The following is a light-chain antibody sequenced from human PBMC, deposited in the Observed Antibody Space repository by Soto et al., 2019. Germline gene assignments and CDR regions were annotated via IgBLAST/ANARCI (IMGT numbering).Light chain of an antibody. CDR2: DAS. CDR3: HQYNSYSRT. V-gene: IGKV1-5*01. J-gene: IGKJ1*01. CDR1: QSISSW. Sequence: DIQMTQSPSTLSASVGDRVTITCRASQSISSWLAWYQQKPGKAPKLLIYDASSLESGVPSRFSGSGSVTEFTLNISSLQPDDFATYYCHQYNSYSRTFCQGTKVDIK.